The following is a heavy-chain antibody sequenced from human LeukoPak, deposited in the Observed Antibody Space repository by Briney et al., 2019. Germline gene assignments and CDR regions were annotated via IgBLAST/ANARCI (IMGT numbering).Heavy chain of an antibody. D-gene: IGHD3-22*01. CDR1: GGSISSYY. J-gene: IGHJ4*02. V-gene: IGHV4-59*08. CDR2: IYYSGST. CDR3: ARLLYDGNGFYYFDC. Sequence: PSETLSLTCTVSGGSISSYYWSWIRQPPGKGLEWIGYIYYSGSTNYNPSLKSRVTISVDTSKNQVSLKLTSVTAADTAVYYCARLLYDGNGFYYFDCWGQGTLVTVSS.